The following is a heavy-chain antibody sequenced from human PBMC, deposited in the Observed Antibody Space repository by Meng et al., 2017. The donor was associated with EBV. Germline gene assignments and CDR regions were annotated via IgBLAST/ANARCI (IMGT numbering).Heavy chain of an antibody. CDR2: VETKTSKYAT. D-gene: IGHD3-16*01. CDR3: WGDLNYGSY. CDR1: GFIFRDSA. J-gene: IGHJ4*02. V-gene: IGHV3-73*01. Sequence: VPLVGAGGGLVQPGGSLKPSCGASGFIFRDSAMHWVRQASGKGLEWVGRVETKTSKYATAYAASVKGRFSVSRDDSKNMVFLEMNSLKTEDTARYYCWGDLNYGSYWGQGTLVTVSS.